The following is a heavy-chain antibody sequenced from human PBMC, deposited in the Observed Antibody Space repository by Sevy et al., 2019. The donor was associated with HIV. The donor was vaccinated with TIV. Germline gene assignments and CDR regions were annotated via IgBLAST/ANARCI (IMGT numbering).Heavy chain of an antibody. CDR1: GFTFSGYT. CDR2: ISSTSSYI. CDR3: VRATYISGSDYFYY. J-gene: IGHJ4*02. Sequence: GGSLRLSCTAAGFTFSGYTMNWVRQAPGKGLEWISSISSTSSYIEYADSVKGRFTISRDNAKNSLYLQMNSLTAEDTAVYFCVRATYISGSDYFYYWGQGTLVTVSS. V-gene: IGHV3-21*03. D-gene: IGHD5-18*01.